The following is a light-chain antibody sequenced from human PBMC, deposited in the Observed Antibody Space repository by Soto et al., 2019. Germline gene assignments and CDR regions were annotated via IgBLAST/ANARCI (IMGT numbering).Light chain of an antibody. CDR3: QQYDDWPLT. CDR1: QSVSTA. J-gene: IGKJ4*01. CDR2: GVS. V-gene: IGKV3-15*01. Sequence: EIVMTQSPATLSVSPGEGATLSCRASQSVSTALAWYQQKPGQTPRLLIHGVSTRATGTPARFSGSGSGTEFTLTISSLQSEDFAVYYCQQYDDWPLTFGGGTKVEIK.